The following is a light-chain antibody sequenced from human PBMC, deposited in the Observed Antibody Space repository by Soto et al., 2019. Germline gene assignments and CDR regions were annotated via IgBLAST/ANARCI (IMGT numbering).Light chain of an antibody. V-gene: IGKV1-39*01. Sequence: DIQMTQSPSSLSASVGDRVTITCRASQSSSSYLNWYQQKPGKAPKLLIYAASSLQSGVPSRFSGSGSGTDFTLTISSLQPEDFATYYCQQSYSTPPTFGRGTKVEIK. CDR2: AAS. J-gene: IGKJ1*01. CDR3: QQSYSTPPT. CDR1: QSSSSY.